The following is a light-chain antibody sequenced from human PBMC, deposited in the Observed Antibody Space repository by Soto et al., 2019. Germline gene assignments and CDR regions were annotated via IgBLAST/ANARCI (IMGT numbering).Light chain of an antibody. CDR3: QQRSNWPRT. Sequence: EIVFTQSPGTLSLSPGERATLSCWASQSISSNYLAWYQQTPGQAPRLLIYGASSRATGIPARFSGSGSGTDFTLPLSRLETEDFAVYYCQQRSNWPRTFGQGTKVDIK. CDR1: QSISSNY. CDR2: GAS. V-gene: IGKV3D-20*02. J-gene: IGKJ1*01.